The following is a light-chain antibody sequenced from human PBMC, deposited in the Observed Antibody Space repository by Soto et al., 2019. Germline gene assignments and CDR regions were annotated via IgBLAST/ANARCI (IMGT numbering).Light chain of an antibody. Sequence: EIVLTPSPATLSLSPGEIATLSCRASQSVSSYLAWYQQKPGQAPRLLIYDASNRATGIPARFSGSGSGTDFSLTISSLEPEDFAVYYCQQRSNWPRGITFGQGTRLEIK. CDR1: QSVSSY. CDR3: QQRSNWPRGIT. V-gene: IGKV3-11*01. J-gene: IGKJ5*01. CDR2: DAS.